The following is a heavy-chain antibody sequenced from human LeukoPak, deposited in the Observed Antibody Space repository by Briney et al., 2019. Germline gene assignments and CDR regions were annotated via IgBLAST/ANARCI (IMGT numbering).Heavy chain of an antibody. CDR2: INPNSGGT. CDR3: ARDRLIYYDTSGYSDAFDI. V-gene: IGHV1-2*02. Sequence: GASVKVSCKASGYTFTGYYMHWVRQAPGQGLEWMGWINPNSGGTNYAQKFQGRVTMTRDTSISTAYMELSRLRSDDTAVYYCARDRLIYYDTSGYSDAFDIWGHGTMVTVSS. CDR1: GYTFTGYY. D-gene: IGHD3-22*01. J-gene: IGHJ3*02.